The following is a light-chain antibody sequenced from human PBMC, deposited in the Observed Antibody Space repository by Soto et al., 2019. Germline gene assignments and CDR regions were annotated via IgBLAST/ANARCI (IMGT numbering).Light chain of an antibody. CDR2: YNT. V-gene: IGLV3-21*04. Sequence: SYALTQPPSVSMAPGQTATITCGGNNIGSKSVHWYQQRPGQAPVVVIYYNTDRPSGISERFSGFSSGDTATLTISRVEAGDEADYYCQVWDSSRDQYVFGSGTKLTVL. CDR3: QVWDSSRDQYV. CDR1: NIGSKS. J-gene: IGLJ1*01.